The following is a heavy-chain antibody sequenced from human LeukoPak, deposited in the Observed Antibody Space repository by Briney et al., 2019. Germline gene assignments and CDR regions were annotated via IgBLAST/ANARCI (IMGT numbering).Heavy chain of an antibody. Sequence: RTGGSLRLSCAASGFTFSSYAMSWVRQAPGKGLEWVSAISGSGGSTYYADSVKGRFTISRDNSKNTLYLQMNSLKTEDTAVYYCTKEDGTEVTTVLTLGFDYWGQGTLVTVSS. CDR3: TKEDGTEVTTVLTLGFDY. CDR1: GFTFSSYA. CDR2: ISGSGGST. J-gene: IGHJ4*02. V-gene: IGHV3-23*01. D-gene: IGHD4-23*01.